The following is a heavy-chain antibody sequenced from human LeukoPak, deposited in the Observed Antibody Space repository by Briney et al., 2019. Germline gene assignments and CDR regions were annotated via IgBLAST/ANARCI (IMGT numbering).Heavy chain of an antibody. D-gene: IGHD3-3*01. Sequence: SETLSLTCAVSGYSISSGYYWGWIRQPPGKGLEWIGSIYHSGSTYYNPSLKSRVTISVDTSKNQFSPKLSSVTAADTAVYYCASTYYDFWSGYYSNIDYWGQGTLVTVSS. CDR2: IYHSGST. V-gene: IGHV4-38-2*01. CDR1: GYSISSGYY. CDR3: ASTYYDFWSGYYSNIDY. J-gene: IGHJ4*02.